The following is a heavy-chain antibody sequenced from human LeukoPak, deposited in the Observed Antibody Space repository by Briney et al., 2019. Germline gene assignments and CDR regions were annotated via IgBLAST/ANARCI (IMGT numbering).Heavy chain of an antibody. CDR1: GYTFTDYF. CDR2: INLHTGGA. D-gene: IGHD2-8*01. J-gene: IGHJ6*02. V-gene: IGHV1-2*04. CDR3: ARDFLGRTYGGSNYFGMDV. Sequence: ASVKVSCKSSGYTFTDYFLHWVGQAPGQGLEWMGCINLHTGGAHYAQKFQDWVSLTRDTSIDTAFMELSSLRSDATAIYYCARDFLGRTYGGSNYFGMDVWGQGTTVTVSS.